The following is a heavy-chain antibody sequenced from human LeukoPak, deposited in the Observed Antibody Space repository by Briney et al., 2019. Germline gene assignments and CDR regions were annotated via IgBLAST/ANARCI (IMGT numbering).Heavy chain of an antibody. CDR2: INHSGST. J-gene: IGHJ5*02. D-gene: IGHD3-3*01. Sequence: SETLSLTCAVYGGSFSGYYWSWIRQPPGKGLVWIGEINHSGSTNYNPSLKSRVTISVDTSKNQFSLKLSSVTAADTAVYYCARVVEWLLFSNWFDPWGQGTLVTVSS. CDR1: GGSFSGYY. CDR3: ARVVEWLLFSNWFDP. V-gene: IGHV4-34*01.